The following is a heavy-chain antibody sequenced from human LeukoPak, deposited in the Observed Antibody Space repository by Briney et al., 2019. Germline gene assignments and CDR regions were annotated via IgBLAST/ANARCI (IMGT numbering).Heavy chain of an antibody. J-gene: IGHJ6*02. D-gene: IGHD3-22*01. CDR2: IGSTGVST. CDR3: ARAYYYDSSGDPSYYYYYGMDV. Sequence: PGRSLRLSCAASGFTFSSYSMNLVRQAPGKGLEWVCSIGSTGVSTYYADSVKGRFTISRDNSRNTLYLQMDSLRPEDTAVYYCARAYYYDSSGDPSYYYYYGMDVWGQGTTVTVSS. CDR1: GFTFSSYS. V-gene: IGHV3-23*01.